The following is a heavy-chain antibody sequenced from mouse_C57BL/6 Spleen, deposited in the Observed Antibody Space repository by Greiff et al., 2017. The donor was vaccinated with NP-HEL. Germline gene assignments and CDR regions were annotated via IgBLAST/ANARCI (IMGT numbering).Heavy chain of an antibody. CDR3: ARRGTGHYFDY. Sequence: QVQLQQPGAELVKPGASVKLSCKASGYTFTSYWMQWVKQRPGQGLEWIGEIDPSDSYTNYNQKFKGKATLTVDTSSSTAYMQLSSLTSEDSAVYYCARRGTGHYFDYWGQGTTLTVSS. J-gene: IGHJ2*01. D-gene: IGHD4-1*01. CDR1: GYTFTSYW. V-gene: IGHV1-50*01. CDR2: IDPSDSYT.